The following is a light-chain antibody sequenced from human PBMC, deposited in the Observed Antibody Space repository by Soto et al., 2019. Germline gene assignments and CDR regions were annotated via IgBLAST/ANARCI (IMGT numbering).Light chain of an antibody. CDR3: SSYTSTSTLV. CDR2: EVS. V-gene: IGLV2-14*03. J-gene: IGLJ3*02. CDR1: SSDVGAYNY. Sequence: QSVLTQPASVSGSPGQSITISCTGTSSDVGAYNYVSWYQQHPGNAPKLMIYEVSTRPSGVSNRFSGSKSGNTASLTISGLQAEDEADYYCSSYTSTSTLVFGGGTQLTVL.